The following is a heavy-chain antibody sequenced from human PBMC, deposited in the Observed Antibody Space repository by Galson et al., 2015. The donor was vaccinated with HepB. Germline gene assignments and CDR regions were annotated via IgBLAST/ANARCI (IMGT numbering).Heavy chain of an antibody. CDR3: ARAGQGGYDFWSGYYNY. D-gene: IGHD3-3*01. J-gene: IGHJ4*02. Sequence: SLRLSCAASGFTFSSYAMHWVRQAPGKGLEWVAVISYDGSNKYYADSVKGRFTISRDNSKNTLYLQMNSLRAEDTAVYYCARAGQGGYDFWSGYYNYWGQGTLVTVSS. V-gene: IGHV3-30*04. CDR2: ISYDGSNK. CDR1: GFTFSSYA.